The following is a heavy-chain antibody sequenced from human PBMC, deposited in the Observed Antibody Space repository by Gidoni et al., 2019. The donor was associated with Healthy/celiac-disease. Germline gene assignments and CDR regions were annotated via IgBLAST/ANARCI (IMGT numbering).Heavy chain of an antibody. CDR2: IYYSGRT. CDR3: ARRRDGYKGGFDP. J-gene: IGHJ5*02. D-gene: IGHD5-12*01. Sequence: QVQLQESGPGLVKPSETLSLTGTVSGGSISSYYWSWIRQPPGKGLEWIGYIYYSGRTNYNPSLKGRVTISVDTSKNQFSLKLSSVTAADTAVYYCARRRDGYKGGFDPWGQGTLVTVSS. CDR1: GGSISSYY. V-gene: IGHV4-59*08.